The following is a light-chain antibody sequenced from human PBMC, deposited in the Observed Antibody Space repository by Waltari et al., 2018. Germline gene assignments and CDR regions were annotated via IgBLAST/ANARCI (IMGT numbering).Light chain of an antibody. J-gene: IGKJ1*01. CDR1: QSVDDY. CDR3: QQRRNWPPT. Sequence: VLTQSPATLSLSPGERATPSCRASQSVDDYMAWYKQKPGQSPRLLIYDASNRATGIPIRFSGSGFGTDFTLTISSLEPDDFAHYYCQQRRNWPPTFGQGTKVEIK. CDR2: DAS. V-gene: IGKV3-11*01.